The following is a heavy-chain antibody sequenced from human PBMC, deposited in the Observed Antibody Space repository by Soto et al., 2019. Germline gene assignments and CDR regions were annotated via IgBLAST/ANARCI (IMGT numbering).Heavy chain of an antibody. Sequence: PGGALRLSCAASGFTFSSYSMNWVRHGPGKGVEGVSSISSSSSYIYYADSVKGRFTISRDNAKNSLYLQMNSLRAEDTAVYYCARDQSDYYYYGMDVWGQGTTVTVSS. J-gene: IGHJ6*02. V-gene: IGHV3-21*01. CDR1: GFTFSSYS. CDR3: ARDQSDYYYYGMDV. CDR2: ISSSSSYI.